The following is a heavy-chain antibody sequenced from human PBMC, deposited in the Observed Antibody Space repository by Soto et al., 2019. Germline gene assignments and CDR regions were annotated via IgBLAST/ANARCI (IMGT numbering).Heavy chain of an antibody. CDR3: ARSRSGYAGY. CDR2: IYWDDDK. D-gene: IGHD5-12*01. V-gene: IGHV2-5*02. Sequence: QITLNESGPTLVKPTQTLTLTCTFSGFSLSTRDLGVGWIRQPPGKALEWLAVIYWDDDKRYSPSLKSRLTISKDTSKNQVGLRMTNMDPADTATFYCARSRSGYAGYWGQGTLVTVSA. J-gene: IGHJ4*02. CDR1: GFSLSTRDLG.